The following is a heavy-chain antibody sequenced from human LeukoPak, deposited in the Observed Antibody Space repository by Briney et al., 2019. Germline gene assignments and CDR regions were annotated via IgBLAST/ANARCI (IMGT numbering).Heavy chain of an antibody. CDR1: GYTFTSYY. CDR2: TNPSGGST. V-gene: IGHV1-46*01. Sequence: AASVKVSCKASGYTFTSYYMHWVRQAPGQGLEWMGITNPSGGSTSYAQKFQGRVTMTRDTSTSTVYMELSSLRSEDTAVYYCARDRGAASRWLQLGVFDYWGQGTLVTVSS. CDR3: ARDRGAASRWLQLGVFDY. D-gene: IGHD5-24*01. J-gene: IGHJ4*02.